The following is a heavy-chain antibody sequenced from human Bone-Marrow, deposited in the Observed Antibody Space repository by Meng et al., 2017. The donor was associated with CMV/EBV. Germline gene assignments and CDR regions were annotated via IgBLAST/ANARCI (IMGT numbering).Heavy chain of an antibody. V-gene: IGHV1-8*03. CDR1: GYTFTSYD. CDR3: ARDKGGADNYYYGMDV. J-gene: IGHJ6*02. CDR2: MNPNSGNT. Sequence: ASVKVSCKASGYTFTSYDINWVRQATGQGLEWMGWMNPNSGNTGYAQKFQGRVTITRNTSISTAYMELSSLRSEDTAVYYCARDKGGADNYYYGMDVWGQATTVTVSS. D-gene: IGHD1-26*01.